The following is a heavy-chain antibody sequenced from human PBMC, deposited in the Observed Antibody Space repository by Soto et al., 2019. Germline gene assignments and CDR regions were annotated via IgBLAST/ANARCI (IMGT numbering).Heavy chain of an antibody. V-gene: IGHV3-33*08. Sequence: PGGSLRLSCAVSGFTFGSYGMHWVRQAPGKGLEWVALIWFDGSDKYYTESVKGRFTISRDNSKSALYLQMNSLRAEDTAVYYCARLYCRASSCYSVGAFDIRGQGTMVTVSS. J-gene: IGHJ3*02. D-gene: IGHD2-15*01. CDR3: ARLYCRASSCYSVGAFDI. CDR2: IWFDGSDK. CDR1: GFTFGSYG.